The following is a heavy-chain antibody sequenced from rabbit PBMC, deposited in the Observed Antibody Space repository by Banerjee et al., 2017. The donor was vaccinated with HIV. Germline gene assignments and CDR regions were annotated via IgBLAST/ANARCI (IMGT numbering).Heavy chain of an antibody. J-gene: IGHJ4*01. CDR1: GFTISISYW. Sequence: QSLEESGGDLVKPGASLTLTCTASGFTISISYWICWVRQAPGKGLEWIACINTSSGNTVYASWAKGRFTISKTSSTTVTLQMTSLTAADTATYFCARDRDGDAGYGSLALWGPGTLVTVS. D-gene: IGHD7-1*01. CDR2: INTSSGNT. CDR3: ARDRDGDAGYGSLAL. V-gene: IGHV1S40*01.